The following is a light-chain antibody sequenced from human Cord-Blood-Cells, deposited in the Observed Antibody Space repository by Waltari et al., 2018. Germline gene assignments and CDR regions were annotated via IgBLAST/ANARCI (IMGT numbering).Light chain of an antibody. V-gene: IGKV1-39*01. Sequence: DIQMTQSPSSLSASVGDRVTITCRASQSISSYLNWYQQKPGKAPKLLIYAASSLQSGVPSRFSGSGSGTDFTLTISSLQPEDVATYYGQQSDSTPIFTFGPGTKVDIK. CDR1: QSISSY. CDR2: AAS. J-gene: IGKJ3*01. CDR3: QQSDSTPIFT.